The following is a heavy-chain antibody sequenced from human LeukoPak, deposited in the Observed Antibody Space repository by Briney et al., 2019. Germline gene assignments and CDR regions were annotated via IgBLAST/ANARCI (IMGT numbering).Heavy chain of an antibody. CDR3: ARAMTTVTTGGWYYYYYMDV. CDR1: GGSISSYY. Sequence: SETLSLTCTVSGGSISSYYWSWIRQAPGKGLEWIGYIYYSGSTNYNPSLKSRVTISVDTSKNQFSLKLSSVTAADTAVYYCARAMTTVTTGGWYYYYYMDVWGKGTTVTISS. V-gene: IGHV4-59*12. J-gene: IGHJ6*03. D-gene: IGHD4-17*01. CDR2: IYYSGST.